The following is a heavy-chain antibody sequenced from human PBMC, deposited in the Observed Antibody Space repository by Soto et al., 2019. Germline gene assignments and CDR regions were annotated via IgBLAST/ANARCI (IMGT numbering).Heavy chain of an antibody. CDR2: IIPILGIA. CDR1: GGTFSSYT. J-gene: IGHJ3*02. CDR3: ARSAILYCSGGSCYSGAFDI. Sequence: SVKVSCKASGGTFSSYTISWVRQAPGQGLEWMGRIIPILGIANYAQKFQGRVTITADKSTSTAYMELSSLRSEDTAVYYCARSAILYCSGGSCYSGAFDIWGQGTMVTVSS. V-gene: IGHV1-69*02. D-gene: IGHD2-15*01.